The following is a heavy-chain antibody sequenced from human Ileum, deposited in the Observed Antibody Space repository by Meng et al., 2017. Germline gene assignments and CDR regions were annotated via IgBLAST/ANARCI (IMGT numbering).Heavy chain of an antibody. CDR1: GGTFSSYA. J-gene: IGHJ3*02. CDR2: IIPIFGTA. Sequence: SAKVSCKASGGTFSSYAISWVRQAPGQGLEWMGGIIPIFGTANYAQKFQGRVTITTDESTSTAYMELSSLRSEDTAVYYCARVAYCGGDCYLGAFDIWGQGTMVTVSS. D-gene: IGHD2-21*02. CDR3: ARVAYCGGDCYLGAFDI. V-gene: IGHV1-69*05.